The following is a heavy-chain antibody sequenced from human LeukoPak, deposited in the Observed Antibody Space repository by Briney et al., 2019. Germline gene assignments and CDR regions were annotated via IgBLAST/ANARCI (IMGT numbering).Heavy chain of an antibody. D-gene: IGHD4-11*01. CDR3: TKTFYSDSTFDY. J-gene: IGHJ4*02. CDR2: IKTKTDGGTT. V-gene: IGHV3-15*01. Sequence: PGGSLRLSCVASELLFENAWMSWVRQAPGKGLEWVGRIKTKTDGGTTDYAAPLKGRFTISRDDSKNTLFLQMNSLKTEDTAVYYCTKTFYSDSTFDYWGQGTLVTVSS. CDR1: ELLFENAW.